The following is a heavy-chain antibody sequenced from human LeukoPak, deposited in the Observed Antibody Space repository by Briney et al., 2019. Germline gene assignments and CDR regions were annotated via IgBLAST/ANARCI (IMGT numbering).Heavy chain of an antibody. J-gene: IGHJ4*02. Sequence: GGSLRLSCAASGFSFISDAMSWVRQAPGKGLEWVSSITGSGYSTYYADSVRGRFTISRDNSKNTLYLQMNSLGAEDTAVYYCVRYTAGRTYHFDYWGQGTLVTVSS. V-gene: IGHV3-23*01. CDR2: ITGSGYST. D-gene: IGHD5-18*01. CDR3: VRYTAGRTYHFDY. CDR1: GFSFISDA.